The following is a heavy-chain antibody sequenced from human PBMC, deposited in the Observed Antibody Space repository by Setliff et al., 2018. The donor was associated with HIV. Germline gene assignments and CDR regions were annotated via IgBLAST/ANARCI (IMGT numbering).Heavy chain of an antibody. CDR3: ARRRVTLNGVAAGHQYMDV. V-gene: IGHV4-59*13. Sequence: SETLSLTCTVAGGFIGTYYWSWIRQSPGKGLEWIGSVYYTGTTNYNPSLESRVTMSVDTSKNQFSLSLMSLTAADTSIYYCARRRVTLNGVAAGHQYMDVRGKGNTVTVSS. J-gene: IGHJ6*03. D-gene: IGHD3-3*01. CDR1: GGFIGTYY. CDR2: VYYTGTT.